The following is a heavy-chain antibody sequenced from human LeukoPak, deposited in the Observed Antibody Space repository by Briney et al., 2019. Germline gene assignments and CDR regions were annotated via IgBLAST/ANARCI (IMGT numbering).Heavy chain of an antibody. CDR2: INPNSGDT. CDR3: ARDQVVAALFDY. CDR1: GYIFTGYY. J-gene: IGHJ4*02. Sequence: ASVKVSCKASGYIFTGYYMHWVRQAPGQGLEWMGWINPNSGDTNYAQKFQGRVTMTRDTSISTAYMELSRLRSDDTAVYYCARDQVVAALFDYWGQGTLVTVSS. V-gene: IGHV1-2*02. D-gene: IGHD2-15*01.